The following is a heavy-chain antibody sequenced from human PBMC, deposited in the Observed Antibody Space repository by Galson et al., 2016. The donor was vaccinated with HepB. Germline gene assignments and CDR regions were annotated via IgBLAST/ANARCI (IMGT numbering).Heavy chain of an antibody. D-gene: IGHD1-1*01. CDR2: INHYGST. Sequence: SETLSLTCAVYGGSFSGYYWTWIRQPPGKGLEWIGDINHYGSTNYTPSLKSRLTISVDTSKDQFSLNLSSVTAADTAVYYCAKGRYWNGPLLSNWGPGILVTVSS. CDR1: GGSFSGYY. V-gene: IGHV4-34*01. CDR3: AKGRYWNGPLLSN. J-gene: IGHJ4*02.